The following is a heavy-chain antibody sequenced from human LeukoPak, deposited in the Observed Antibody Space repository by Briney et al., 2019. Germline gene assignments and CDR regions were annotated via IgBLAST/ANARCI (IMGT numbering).Heavy chain of an antibody. CDR1: GFTFSSYA. Sequence: GGSLRLSCAASGFTFSSYAMSWVRQAPGKGLEWVSAISGSGGSTYYADSVKGRFTISRDNSNNALYLQMDSLRAEDTAVYYCANWIGSSSRDYWGQGTLVTVSS. V-gene: IGHV3-23*01. J-gene: IGHJ4*02. CDR3: ANWIGSSSRDY. D-gene: IGHD6-6*01. CDR2: ISGSGGST.